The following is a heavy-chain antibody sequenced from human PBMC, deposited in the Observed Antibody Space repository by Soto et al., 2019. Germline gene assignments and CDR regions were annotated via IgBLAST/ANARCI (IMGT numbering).Heavy chain of an antibody. CDR1: GYTFTSYG. CDR3: ASEKDSSGWYLAFDI. D-gene: IGHD6-19*01. CDR2: ISAYNGNT. J-gene: IGHJ3*02. Sequence: ASVNVSCKASGYTFTSYGISWVRQAPGQGLEWMGWISAYNGNTNYAQKLQGRVTMTTDTSTSTAYMELRSLRSDDTAVYYCASEKDSSGWYLAFDIWGQGTMVTVSS. V-gene: IGHV1-18*01.